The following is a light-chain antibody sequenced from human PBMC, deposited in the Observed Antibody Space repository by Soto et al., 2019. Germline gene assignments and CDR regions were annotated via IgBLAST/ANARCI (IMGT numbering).Light chain of an antibody. CDR1: QNVDSNY. CDR3: HQRQYWPPIT. J-gene: IGKJ5*01. Sequence: EIVLTQSPGTLSLSPGERATLSCRASQNVDSNYLAWYQQKPGQAPRLLISDASNRATGIPARFNGSGSGTDFTLTISSLEPEDFAVYYCHQRQYWPPITFGQGTRLEIK. CDR2: DAS. V-gene: IGKV3-11*01.